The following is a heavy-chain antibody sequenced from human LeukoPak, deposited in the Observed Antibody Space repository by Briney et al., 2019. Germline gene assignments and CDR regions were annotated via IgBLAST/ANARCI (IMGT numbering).Heavy chain of an antibody. Sequence: GGSLRLSCAASGFTLSSYSMNWVRQAPGKGLEWVSYISSSNTHIYYADSVKGRFTISRDNARNSLYLQMNSLRAEDTAIYYCARSEHSSSSFDYWGQGTLVTVSS. CDR1: GFTLSSYS. CDR3: ARSEHSSSSFDY. CDR2: ISSSNTHI. D-gene: IGHD6-6*01. J-gene: IGHJ4*02. V-gene: IGHV3-21*01.